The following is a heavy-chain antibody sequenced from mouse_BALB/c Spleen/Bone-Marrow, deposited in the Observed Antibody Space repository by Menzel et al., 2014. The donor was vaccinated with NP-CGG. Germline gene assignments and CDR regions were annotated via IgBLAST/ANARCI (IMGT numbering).Heavy chain of an antibody. CDR1: GYTFTSYT. CDR3: AREARTGAWFAY. Sequence: QVQLQQSGAELARPGASVKMSCKASGYTFTSYTMQWIRQRPGQGLEWIGYIVPSCDYTNYNQKFKDKATLTADKSSNTAYMQLSSLTSEDFAVYYCAREARTGAWFAYWGQGTLVTVSA. V-gene: IGHV1-4*01. CDR2: IVPSCDYT. D-gene: IGHD4-1*01. J-gene: IGHJ3*01.